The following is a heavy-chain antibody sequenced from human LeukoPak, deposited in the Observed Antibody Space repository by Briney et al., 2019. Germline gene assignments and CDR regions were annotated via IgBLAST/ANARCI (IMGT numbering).Heavy chain of an antibody. CDR1: GFTVSSNY. J-gene: IGHJ4*02. CDR3: ARGIDY. Sequence: GGSLRLSCKVSGFTVSSNYMSWVRQAPGKGLEWVSIIYSGGYTHYADSVKGRFAISRDSPKNALYLQMNTLRAEDTAVYYCARGIDYWGQGTLVTVSS. CDR2: IYSGGYT. V-gene: IGHV3-53*05.